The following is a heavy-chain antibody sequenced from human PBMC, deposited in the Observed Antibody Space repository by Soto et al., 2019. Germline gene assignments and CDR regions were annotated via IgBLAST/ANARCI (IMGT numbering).Heavy chain of an antibody. CDR2: IYHSGST. CDR1: GGSIISGGYS. Sequence: TLEILSLTCAVSGGSIISGGYSWSWIRQPPGKGLEWIGYIYHSGSTYYNPSLKSRVTISVDTPKNQLSLKLNSVTAADTAVYYCARVAADIASWLDPWGQGTLVTVSS. CDR3: ARVAADIASWLDP. J-gene: IGHJ5*02. D-gene: IGHD5-12*01. V-gene: IGHV4-30-2*01.